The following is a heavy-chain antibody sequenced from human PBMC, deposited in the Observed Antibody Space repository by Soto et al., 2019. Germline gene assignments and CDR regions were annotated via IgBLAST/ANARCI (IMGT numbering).Heavy chain of an antibody. CDR2: ISDSGGSI. J-gene: IGHJ5*02. V-gene: IGHV3-23*01. Sequence: PGGVLRLSFATPGFTFCNYSLHWGPPAPGKGLNWVSTISDSGGSIYYIDSVRGRFTISRDSSKNTLYLQMNSLRVEDTAIYYCVKGGASYTSSWYAHWGRGILVTVSS. CDR3: VKGGASYTSSWYAH. CDR1: GFTFCNYS. D-gene: IGHD6-13*01.